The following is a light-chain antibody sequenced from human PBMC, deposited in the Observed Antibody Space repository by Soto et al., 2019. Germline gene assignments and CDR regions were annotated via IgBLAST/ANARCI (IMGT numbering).Light chain of an antibody. CDR2: DAS. Sequence: EVVMTQSPDTLSVSPGERATVSCRAIQSVSTNLAWYQQKPGQAPRLLIYDASTRATGIPARFSGSGSGTEFTLSITSLQSEDFAVYYCQQYNIWPRTFGQGTELQIK. CDR3: QQYNIWPRT. J-gene: IGKJ2*01. V-gene: IGKV3D-15*01. CDR1: QSVSTN.